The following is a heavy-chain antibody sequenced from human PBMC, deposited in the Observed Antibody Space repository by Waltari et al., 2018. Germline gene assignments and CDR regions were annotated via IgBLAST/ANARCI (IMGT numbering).Heavy chain of an antibody. J-gene: IGHJ4*02. CDR2: ISASISST. CDR3: AKEVTVIAPNGGFDY. D-gene: IGHD2-21*01. CDR1: GFPFSSYA. Sequence: EVQLLESRGGLVQPGGSLRLSCAASGFPFSSYAMTWVRQAPGKGLEWVSSISASISSTYYADSVRGRFTISRDNSKSTLYLQMNSLRAEDTAVYYCAKEVTVIAPNGGFDYWGQGTLLTVSS. V-gene: IGHV3-23*01.